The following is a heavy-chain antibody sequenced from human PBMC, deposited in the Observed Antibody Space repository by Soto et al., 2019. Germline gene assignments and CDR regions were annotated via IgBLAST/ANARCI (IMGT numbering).Heavy chain of an antibody. Sequence: QVQLVQSGAEVKKHGASVKVSCKASGYTFTSYDINWVRQATGQGLEWMGWMNPNSGNTGYAQKFQGRVTMTRNTSISTAYMELSSLRSEDTAVYYCARAGGGSYYNYYYGMDVWGQGTTVTVSS. CDR1: GYTFTSYD. D-gene: IGHD1-26*01. CDR3: ARAGGGSYYNYYYGMDV. V-gene: IGHV1-8*01. J-gene: IGHJ6*02. CDR2: MNPNSGNT.